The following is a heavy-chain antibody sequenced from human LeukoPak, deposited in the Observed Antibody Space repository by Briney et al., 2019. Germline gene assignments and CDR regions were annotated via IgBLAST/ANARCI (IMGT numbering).Heavy chain of an antibody. Sequence: GGSLRLSCAASGFTFSSYGMHWVRQAPGKGLEWVAFIRYDGSNKYYADSVKGRSTISRDNSKNTLYLQMNSLRAEDTAVYYCATSRWFQGEPKFDYWGQGTLVTVSS. CDR1: GFTFSSYG. V-gene: IGHV3-30*02. CDR2: IRYDGSNK. CDR3: ATSRWFQGEPKFDY. D-gene: IGHD4-23*01. J-gene: IGHJ4*02.